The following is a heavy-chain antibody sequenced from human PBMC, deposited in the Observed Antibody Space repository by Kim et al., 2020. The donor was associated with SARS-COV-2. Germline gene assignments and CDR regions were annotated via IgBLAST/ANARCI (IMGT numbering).Heavy chain of an antibody. CDR3: AKGTAAGLFDY. D-gene: IGHD6-13*01. Sequence: GGSLRLSCAASGFTFDDYAMHWVRQAPGKGLEWVSGISRNSGSIGYADSVKGRFTISRDNAKNSLYLQMNSLRAEDTALYYCAKGTAAGLFDYWGQGTLV. V-gene: IGHV3-9*01. CDR1: GFTFDDYA. CDR2: ISRNSGSI. J-gene: IGHJ4*02.